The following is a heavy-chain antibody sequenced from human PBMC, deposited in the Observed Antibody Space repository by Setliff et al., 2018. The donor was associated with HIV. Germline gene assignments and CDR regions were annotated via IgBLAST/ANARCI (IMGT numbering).Heavy chain of an antibody. J-gene: IGHJ6*02. CDR2: INSYNGNT. CDR1: GYTFTTYG. D-gene: IGHD3-10*01. CDR3: SRSGVPPYYYYGMDV. V-gene: IGHV1-18*04. Sequence: ASVKVSCKASGYTFTTYGVNWVRQAPGQGLEWMGWINSYNGNTKFAQKFQGRVTMTTDTSTTTAFVELRSLKADDTGIYYCSRSGVPPYYYYGMDVWGQGTTVTVSS.